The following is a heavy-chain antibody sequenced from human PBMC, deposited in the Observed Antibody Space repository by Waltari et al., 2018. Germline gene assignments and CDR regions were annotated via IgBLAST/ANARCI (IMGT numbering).Heavy chain of an antibody. V-gene: IGHV1-8*03. Sequence: QVQLVQSGAEVKKPGASVKVSCKASGYTFTSYDINWVRQATGQGLEWMGWMNPNSGNTGYTQKFQGRVTITRNTSISTAYMELSSLRSEDTAVYYCARGKEVRFLEWLKPTYYYYMDVWGKGTTVTISS. CDR1: GYTFTSYD. J-gene: IGHJ6*03. CDR2: MNPNSGNT. D-gene: IGHD3-3*01. CDR3: ARGKEVRFLEWLKPTYYYYMDV.